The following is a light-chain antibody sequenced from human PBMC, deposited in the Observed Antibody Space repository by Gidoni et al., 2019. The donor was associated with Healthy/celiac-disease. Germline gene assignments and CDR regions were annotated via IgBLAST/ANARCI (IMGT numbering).Light chain of an antibody. CDR1: SSDVGGYNY. V-gene: IGLV2-14*01. CDR3: SSYTSSSTLVV. Sequence: QSSLTHPASVSVSPGQSITISCTGTSSDVGGYNYVSWYQQHPGKAPNIMIYDVSNRPSGVSNRFAGSKSGNTASLTISGLQAEDEADYYCSSYTSSSTLVVFGGGTKLTVL. J-gene: IGLJ2*01. CDR2: DVS.